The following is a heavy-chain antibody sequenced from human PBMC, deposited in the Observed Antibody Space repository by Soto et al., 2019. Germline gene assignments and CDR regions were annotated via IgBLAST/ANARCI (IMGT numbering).Heavy chain of an antibody. J-gene: IGHJ6*02. CDR2: IYYSGST. Sequence: SETLSLTCTVSGGSISSGGYYWSWIRQHPGKGLEWIGYIYYSGSTYYNPSLKSRVTISVDTSKNQFSLKLSSVTAADTAVYYCARDQFTIFGVVNSPGYYSGMDVWGQGTTVTVSS. CDR3: ARDQFTIFGVVNSPGYYSGMDV. D-gene: IGHD3-3*01. CDR1: GGSISSGGYY. V-gene: IGHV4-31*03.